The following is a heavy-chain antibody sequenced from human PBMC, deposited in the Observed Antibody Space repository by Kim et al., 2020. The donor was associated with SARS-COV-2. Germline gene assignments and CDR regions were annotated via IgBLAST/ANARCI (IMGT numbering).Heavy chain of an antibody. V-gene: IGHV3-48*04. J-gene: IGHJ5*02. CDR2: ISTSSSTI. CDR1: GFTFSSYS. D-gene: IGHD2-2*01. Sequence: GGSLRLSCAASGFTFSSYSMNWVRQAPGKGLEWVSYISTSSSTIYYADSVTGRFTISRDNAKNSLYLQMNSLRVEDTAVYFCARDSPYGSAAIPNWFDPWGQGTLVTVSS. CDR3: ARDSPYGSAAIPNWFDP.